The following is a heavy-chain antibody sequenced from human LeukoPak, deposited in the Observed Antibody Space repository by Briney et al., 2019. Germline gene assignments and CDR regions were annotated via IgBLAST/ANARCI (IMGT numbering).Heavy chain of an antibody. D-gene: IGHD3-10*01. Sequence: SETLSLTCTVSGGSISSSSYYWGWIRQPPGKGLEWIGSIYYSGSTYYNPSLKSRVTISVDTSKNQFSLKLSSVTAADTAVYYCARGRYYYGSGSYYNDYWGQGTLVTVSS. CDR2: IYYSGST. CDR3: ARGRYYYGSGSYYNDY. CDR1: GGSISSSSYY. J-gene: IGHJ4*02. V-gene: IGHV4-39*07.